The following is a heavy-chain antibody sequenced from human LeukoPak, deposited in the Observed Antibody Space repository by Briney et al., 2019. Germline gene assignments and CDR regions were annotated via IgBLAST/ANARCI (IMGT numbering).Heavy chain of an antibody. CDR2: IYHSGST. D-gene: IGHD6-13*01. CDR1: GGSISSGGYS. CDR3: AKRPLHSSSWQPFDY. V-gene: IGHV4-30-2*01. J-gene: IGHJ4*02. Sequence: SETLSLTCAVSGGSISSGGYSWSWIRQPPGKGLEWIGYIYHSGSTYYNPSLKSRVTISVDRSKNQFSLKLSSVTAADTAVYYCAKRPLHSSSWQPFDYWGQGTLVTVSS.